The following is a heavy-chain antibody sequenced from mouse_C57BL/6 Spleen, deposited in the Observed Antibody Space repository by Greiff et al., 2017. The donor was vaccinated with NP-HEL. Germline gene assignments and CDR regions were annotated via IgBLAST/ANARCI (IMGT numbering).Heavy chain of an antibody. CDR2: IYPGSGST. V-gene: IGHV1-55*01. J-gene: IGHJ2*01. Sequence: QVQLQQPGAELVKPGASVKMSCKASGYTFTSYWITWVKQRPGQGLEWIGDIYPGSGSTNYNEKFKSKATLTVDTSSSTAYMQLSSLTSEDSAVYYGARKRNYYGSSYPDYWGQGTTLTVSS. D-gene: IGHD1-1*01. CDR1: GYTFTSYW. CDR3: ARKRNYYGSSYPDY.